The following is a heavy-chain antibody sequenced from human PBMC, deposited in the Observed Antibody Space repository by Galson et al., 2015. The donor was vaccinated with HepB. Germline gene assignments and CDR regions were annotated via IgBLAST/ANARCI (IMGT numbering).Heavy chain of an antibody. Sequence: SVKVSCKASGGTFSSYAISWVRQAPGQGLEWMGGIIPIFGTANYARKFQGRVTITADESTSTAYMELSSLRSEDTAVYYCARGPMTTVTTVYFDLWGRGTLVTASS. V-gene: IGHV1-69*13. CDR2: IIPIFGTA. J-gene: IGHJ2*01. CDR3: ARGPMTTVTTVYFDL. D-gene: IGHD4-17*01. CDR1: GGTFSSYA.